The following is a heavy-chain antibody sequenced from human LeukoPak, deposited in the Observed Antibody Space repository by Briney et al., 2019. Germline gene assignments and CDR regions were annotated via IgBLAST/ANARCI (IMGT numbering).Heavy chain of an antibody. V-gene: IGHV1-18*01. J-gene: IGHJ6*02. D-gene: IGHD1-14*01. CDR2: ISAYNGNT. CDR3: ARDQPLALGDPYYYYGMDV. CDR1: GYTFTSYG. Sequence: EASVTVSCTASGYTFTSYGISWVRQAPGQGLEWMGWISAYNGNTNYAQKLQGRVTMTTDTSTSTAYMELRSLRSDDTAVYYCARDQPLALGDPYYYYGMDVWGQGTTVTVSS.